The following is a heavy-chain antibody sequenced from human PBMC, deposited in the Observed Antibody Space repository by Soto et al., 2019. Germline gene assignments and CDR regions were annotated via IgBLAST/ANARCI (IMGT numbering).Heavy chain of an antibody. CDR1: GFTFSSYS. J-gene: IGHJ6*03. D-gene: IGHD2-2*01. Sequence: PGGSLRLSCAASGFTFSSYSMNWVRQAPGKGLEWVSYISSSSSTIYYADSVKGRFTISRDNAKNSLYLQMNSLRAEDTAVYYCASFRALPAATPLNTYYYYYYMDVWGKGTTVTVSS. V-gene: IGHV3-48*01. CDR2: ISSSSSTI. CDR3: ASFRALPAATPLNTYYYYYYMDV.